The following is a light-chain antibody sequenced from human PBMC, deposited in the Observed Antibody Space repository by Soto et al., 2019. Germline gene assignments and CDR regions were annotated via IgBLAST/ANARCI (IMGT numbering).Light chain of an antibody. CDR2: AAS. J-gene: IGKJ2*02. CDR3: QQSYSTWCT. CDR1: QNISTF. Sequence: DIQMTQSPSSLSASVGDRVTITCRASQNISTFLNWYQQEPGKAPKLLIYAASSLQGGVPSRFSGSGSGTDFTLTITSLQPEDVASDYCQQSYSTWCTFGQGTKLEIK. V-gene: IGKV1-39*01.